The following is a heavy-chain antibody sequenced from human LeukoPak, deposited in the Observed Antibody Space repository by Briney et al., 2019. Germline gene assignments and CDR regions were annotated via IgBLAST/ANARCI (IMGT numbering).Heavy chain of an antibody. CDR1: GGTFSSYA. CDR3: ARDLPLYCSGGSCYSGIQH. D-gene: IGHD2-15*01. J-gene: IGHJ1*01. CDR2: IIPIFGTA. V-gene: IGHV1-69*05. Sequence: ASVKVSCKASGGTFSSYAISWVRQAPGQGLEWMGRIIPIFGTANYAQKFQGRVTITTDESTSTAYMELSSLRSEDTAVYYCARDLPLYCSGGSCYSGIQHRGQGTLVTVSS.